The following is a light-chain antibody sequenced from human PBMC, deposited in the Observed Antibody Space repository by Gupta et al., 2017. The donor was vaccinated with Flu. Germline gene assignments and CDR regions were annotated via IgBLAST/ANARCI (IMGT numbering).Light chain of an antibody. CDR3: GSEAGSDTFAV. Sequence: QSALTPPRSVSESPGQSVTISCTGTSSDVGGYNYVSWYQQHPDKAPKLMIYDVSKRPSGVPDSFSGSKSGNTAALTIAGLQAEDEADYYCGSEAGSDTFAVFGGGTKLTVL. J-gene: IGLJ3*02. CDR1: SSDVGGYNY. V-gene: IGLV2-11*01. CDR2: DVS.